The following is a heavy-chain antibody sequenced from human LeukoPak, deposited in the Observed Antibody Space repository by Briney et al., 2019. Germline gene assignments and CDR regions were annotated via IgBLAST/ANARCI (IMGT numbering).Heavy chain of an antibody. D-gene: IGHD2-8*02. J-gene: IGHJ6*02. CDR1: GFTFDDYA. Sequence: QSGGSLRLSCAASGFTFDDYAMHWVRQAPGKGLVWVSGISWNSGSIGYADSVKGRFTISRDNAKNSLYLQMNSLRAEDTALYYCAKDMRGLVDGPHYYYYGMDVWGQGTTVTVSS. CDR3: AKDMRGLVDGPHYYYYGMDV. V-gene: IGHV3-9*01. CDR2: ISWNSGSI.